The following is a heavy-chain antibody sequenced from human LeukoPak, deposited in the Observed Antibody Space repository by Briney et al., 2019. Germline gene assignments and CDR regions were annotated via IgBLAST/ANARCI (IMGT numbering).Heavy chain of an antibody. CDR1: GFTFSSYS. CDR3: ARGGFGNVTPLLDY. D-gene: IGHD1-1*01. Sequence: GGSLRLSCAASGFTFSSYSMNWVRQAPGKGLEWVSSISSSSSYIYYADSVKGRFTISRDNAKNSLYLQMNSLRAEDTAVYYCARGGFGNVTPLLDYWGQGTLVTVSS. J-gene: IGHJ4*02. V-gene: IGHV3-21*01. CDR2: ISSSSSYI.